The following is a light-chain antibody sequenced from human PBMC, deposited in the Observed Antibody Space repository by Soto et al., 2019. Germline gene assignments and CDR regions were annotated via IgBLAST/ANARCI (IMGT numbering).Light chain of an antibody. CDR2: DAS. CDR1: QSVNNY. V-gene: IGKV3-11*01. CDR3: QHRSGFT. Sequence: EIVLTQSPATLSLSPGERATLSCRASQSVNNYLAWYQQKPGQAPRLLIYDASNRATGIPARFSGSGSGTDFTLTISSLAPDDFAVYYCQHRSGFTFGPGTKVDIK. J-gene: IGKJ3*01.